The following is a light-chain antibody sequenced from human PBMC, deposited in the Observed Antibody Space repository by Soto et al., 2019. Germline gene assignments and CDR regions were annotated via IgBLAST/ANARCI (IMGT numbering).Light chain of an antibody. CDR2: SNN. V-gene: IGLV1-44*01. J-gene: IGLJ2*01. CDR1: SSNIGSNT. CDR3: AAWDDSPNGPI. Sequence: QSVLTQPPSASGTPGQRVTISCSGSSSNIGSNTVNWYQQLPGTAPKVLIYSNNQRPSGVPDRFSGSKSGTSASLATSGLQSEDEADYYCAAWDDSPNGPIFGGGTKLTVL.